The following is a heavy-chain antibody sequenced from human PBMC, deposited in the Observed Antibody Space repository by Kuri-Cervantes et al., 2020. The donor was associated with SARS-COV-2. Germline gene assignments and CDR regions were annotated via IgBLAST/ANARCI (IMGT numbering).Heavy chain of an antibody. CDR2: IYYSGST. J-gene: IGHJ3*02. V-gene: IGHV4-59*08. CDR3: ASPDAGAFDI. CDR1: GGSISSYY. Sequence: ESLKISCTVSGGSISSYYWSWIRQPPGKGLEWIGYIYYSGSTNYNPSLKSRVTISVDTSKNQFSLKLSSVTAADTAVYYCASPDAGAFDIWGQGTMVTVSS.